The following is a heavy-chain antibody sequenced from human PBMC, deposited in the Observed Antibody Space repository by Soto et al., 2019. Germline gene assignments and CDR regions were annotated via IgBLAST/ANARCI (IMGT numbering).Heavy chain of an antibody. D-gene: IGHD6-19*01. CDR2: IIPIFGTA. V-gene: IGHV1-69*01. CDR1: GGTFSSYA. Sequence: QVQLVQSGAEVKKPGSSVKVSCKASGGTFSSYAISWVRQAPGQGLEWMGGIIPIFGTANYAQKFQGRVTLTGDESTSTAYMELGSGRSEGTAVYYCGRDGGGSSGWYGGDFDYWGQGTLVTVSS. J-gene: IGHJ4*02. CDR3: GRDGGGSSGWYGGDFDY.